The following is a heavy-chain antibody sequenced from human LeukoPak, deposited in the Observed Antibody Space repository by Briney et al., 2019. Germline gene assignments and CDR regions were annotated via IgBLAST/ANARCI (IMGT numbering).Heavy chain of an antibody. J-gene: IGHJ6*02. Sequence: SETLSLTCTVSRGSISRYYWSWMRQPPGRGVEWVGYIYYRGSANYNPSLPSRGTISVDTSKNQFSMKLSTVAAADTAVYYCARSSLAVAGRYYYYYGTDVWGQGITVTASS. D-gene: IGHD6-19*01. CDR2: IYYRGSA. V-gene: IGHV4-59*01. CDR3: ARSSLAVAGRYYYYYGTDV. CDR1: RGSISRYY.